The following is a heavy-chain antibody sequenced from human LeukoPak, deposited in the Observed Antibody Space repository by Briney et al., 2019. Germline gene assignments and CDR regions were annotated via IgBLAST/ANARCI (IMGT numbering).Heavy chain of an antibody. Sequence: SETLSLTCAVSGHSISSSDYYWGWIRQPPGKGLEWIGTIFHTGNTYYKSSLKSRVTISVDTSKNQFSLKLSSVTAADTAVYYCARDYIYYDSSGYSSYYFEYWGQGTLVTVSS. V-gene: IGHV4-39*07. CDR3: ARDYIYYDSSGYSSYYFEY. D-gene: IGHD3-22*01. CDR2: IFHTGNT. J-gene: IGHJ4*02. CDR1: GHSISSSDYY.